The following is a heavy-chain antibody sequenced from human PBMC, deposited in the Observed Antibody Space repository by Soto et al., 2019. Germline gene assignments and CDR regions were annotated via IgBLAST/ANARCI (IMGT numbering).Heavy chain of an antibody. CDR2: IIQSGVA. CDR1: GTSIATDDW. J-gene: IGHJ4*02. D-gene: IGHD5-18*01. Sequence: SETLSLTCTVPGTSIATDDWWSWVRQAPGKGLEWLGYIIQSGVAEYNPSLKSRVTMSVDKSNNQFSLKLTSVTAADTAVYYCARDRERGYRYGYFDYWGQGTLVTVSS. V-gene: IGHV4-4*02. CDR3: ARDRERGYRYGYFDY.